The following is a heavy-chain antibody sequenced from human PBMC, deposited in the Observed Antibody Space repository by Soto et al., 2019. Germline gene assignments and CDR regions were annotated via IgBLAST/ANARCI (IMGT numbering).Heavy chain of an antibody. Sequence: QDQLVQSGAEVKKPGASVKISCEASGYTFTSHGISWVRQAPGQGLDGLGWISTYNSRTHYAQKVQGRVTMTTDTSTSTAYLDLRSLTFDDTAVYYCARARYCASPSCYKHYYYGMDTWGQGTTVTVSS. V-gene: IGHV1-18*04. D-gene: IGHD2-2*02. CDR1: GYTFTSHG. CDR3: ARARYCASPSCYKHYYYGMDT. J-gene: IGHJ6*02. CDR2: ISTYNSRT.